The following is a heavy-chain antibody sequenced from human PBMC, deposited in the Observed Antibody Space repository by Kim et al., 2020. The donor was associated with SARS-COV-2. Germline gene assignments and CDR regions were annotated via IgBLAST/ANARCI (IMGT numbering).Heavy chain of an antibody. CDR2: INAGNGNT. J-gene: IGHJ6*02. V-gene: IGHV1-3*01. CDR3: ARGGSYLYYYYYGMDV. Sequence: ASVKVSCKASGYTFTSYAMHWVRQAPGQRLEWMGWINAGNGNTKYSQKFQGRVTITRDTSASTAYMELSSLRSEDTAVYYCARGGSYLYYYYYGMDVWGQGTTVTVSS. CDR1: GYTFTSYA. D-gene: IGHD3-16*02.